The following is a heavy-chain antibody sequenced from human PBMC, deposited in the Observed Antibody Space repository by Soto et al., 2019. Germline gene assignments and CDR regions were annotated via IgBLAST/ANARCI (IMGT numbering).Heavy chain of an antibody. J-gene: IGHJ4*02. D-gene: IGHD6-13*01. CDR3: AKLFIAAAGTVVTRHLDY. Sequence: GGSLRLSCAASGFTFSSYAMSWVRQAPGKGLEWVSAISGSGGSTYYADSVKGRFTISRDNSKNTLYLQMNSLRAEDTAVYYCAKLFIAAAGTVVTRHLDYWGQGTLVTVSS. CDR1: GFTFSSYA. CDR2: ISGSGGST. V-gene: IGHV3-23*01.